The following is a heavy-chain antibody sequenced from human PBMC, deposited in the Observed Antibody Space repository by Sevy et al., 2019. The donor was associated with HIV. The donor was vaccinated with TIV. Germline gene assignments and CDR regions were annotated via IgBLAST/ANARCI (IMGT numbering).Heavy chain of an antibody. CDR2: VYSGGAT. CDR1: GFTLTNEF. J-gene: IGHJ6*02. V-gene: IGHV3-53*01. Sequence: GGSLRLSCAVSGFTLTNEFFSWVRQAPGKGLEWVAVVYSGGATYYADSVKGRFTISRDKSKSTLYVQMKSLRAEATAVYYCARVGYCRGGTCFSGFYYAMDVWGQGTTVTVSS. CDR3: ARVGYCRGGTCFSGFYYAMDV. D-gene: IGHD2-15*01.